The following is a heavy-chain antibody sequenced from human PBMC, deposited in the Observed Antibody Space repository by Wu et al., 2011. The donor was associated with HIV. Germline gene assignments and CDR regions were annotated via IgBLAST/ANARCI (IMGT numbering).Heavy chain of an antibody. J-gene: IGHJ4*02. CDR2: ISPYDGDT. Sequence: QVQLVQSGAEVKKPGASVKVSCKASGYTFTGYYIHWVRQAPGQGLEWMGWISPYDGDTKYPQKLQGRVTMTTDTSTSTAYMELRSLRSDDTAVYYCARDDSSGWPEGFDYWGQGTLVTVSS. CDR1: GYTFTGYY. CDR3: ARDDSSGWPEGFDY. D-gene: IGHD6-19*01. V-gene: IGHV1-18*04.